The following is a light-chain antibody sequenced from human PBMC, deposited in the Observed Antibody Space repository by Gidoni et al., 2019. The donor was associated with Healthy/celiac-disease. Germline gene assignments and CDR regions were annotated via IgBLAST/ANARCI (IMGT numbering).Light chain of an antibody. CDR3: QQYYSTPYT. Sequence: EIVMTKSPDSLAVSLGERATINCKSSQSVLYSSNNKNYLAWYQQKPGQPPKLLIYWASTRESGVPDRFSGSGSGTDFTLTISSLQAEDVAVYYCQQYYSTPYTFGQGTKLEIK. CDR1: QSVLYSSNNKNY. J-gene: IGKJ2*01. CDR2: WAS. V-gene: IGKV4-1*01.